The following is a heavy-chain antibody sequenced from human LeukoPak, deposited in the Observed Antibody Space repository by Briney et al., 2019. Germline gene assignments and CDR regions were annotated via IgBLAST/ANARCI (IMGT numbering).Heavy chain of an antibody. V-gene: IGHV3-9*01. CDR3: AKAGLRGTTTNFDY. Sequence: SLRLACAASGFTFDDYARHWVRQAPGKGLEWVSGISWNSGSIGYADSVKGRFTISRDNAKNSLYLQMNSLRPEDTALYYCAKAGLRGTTTNFDYWGQGTLVTVSS. J-gene: IGHJ4*02. CDR2: ISWNSGSI. CDR1: GFTFDDYA. D-gene: IGHD4-17*01.